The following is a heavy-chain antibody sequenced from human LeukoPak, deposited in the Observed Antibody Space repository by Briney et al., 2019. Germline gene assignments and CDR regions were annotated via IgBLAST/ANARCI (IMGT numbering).Heavy chain of an antibody. Sequence: GGSLRLSCAASGFTFRRYGMHWVRQAPGKGLEWVAFIRYDGNNKIYADSVKGRFTISRDNSKNMVYLQIDSLRAEDTAVYYCAKVSGLHMSVVETDSFDYWGQGTLVTVSS. D-gene: IGHD3-22*01. J-gene: IGHJ4*02. CDR2: IRYDGNNK. CDR1: GFTFRRYG. CDR3: AKVSGLHMSVVETDSFDY. V-gene: IGHV3-30*02.